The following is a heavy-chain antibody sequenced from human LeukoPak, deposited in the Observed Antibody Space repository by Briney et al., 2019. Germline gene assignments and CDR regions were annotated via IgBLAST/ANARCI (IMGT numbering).Heavy chain of an antibody. J-gene: IGHJ5*01. D-gene: IGHD3-10*01. V-gene: IGHV1-46*01. CDR1: GYSFTNFY. CDR3: ARDKSSANWLDS. Sequence: ASVKVSSKASGYSFTNFYIHWVRQAPGQGLEWMGIINPSGGSTNYAQKFQGRVTMTSDTSASTVYMDLSSLRSEDTAIYYCARDKSSANWLDSWGQGTLVTVSS. CDR2: INPSGGST.